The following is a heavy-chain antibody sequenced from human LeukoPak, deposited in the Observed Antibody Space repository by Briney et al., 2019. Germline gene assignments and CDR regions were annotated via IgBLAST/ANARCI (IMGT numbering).Heavy chain of an antibody. D-gene: IGHD7-27*01. CDR1: GGSVSSYY. CDR2: IYYSGST. Sequence: PSETLSLTCTVSGGSVSSYYWSWIRQPPGKGLEWIGYIYYSGSTNYNPSLKSRVTISVDTSKNQFSLKLSSVTAADTALYYCARGWGSTFDYWGQGTLVTVSS. V-gene: IGHV4-59*02. CDR3: ARGWGSTFDY. J-gene: IGHJ4*02.